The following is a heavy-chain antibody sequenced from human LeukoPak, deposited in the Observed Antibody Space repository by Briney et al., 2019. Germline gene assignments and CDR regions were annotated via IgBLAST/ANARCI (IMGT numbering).Heavy chain of an antibody. CDR1: GGSISSYY. J-gene: IGHJ6*04. V-gene: IGHV4-4*07. CDR3: ARGDIVVVPAALDV. Sequence: PSETLSLTCTVSGGSISSYYWSWIRQPAGKGLQWIGRIHTSGSTNYNPSLKSRVTMSVDTSKNQFSLKLSSVTAADRAVYYCARGDIVVVPAALDVWGKGTTVTVSS. D-gene: IGHD2-2*01. CDR2: IHTSGST.